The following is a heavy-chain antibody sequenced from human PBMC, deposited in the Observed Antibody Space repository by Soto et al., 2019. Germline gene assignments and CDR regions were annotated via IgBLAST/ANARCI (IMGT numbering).Heavy chain of an antibody. V-gene: IGHV1-69*05. CDR2: IIPIFGTA. CDR3: AAGYSSGWYGAFDI. D-gene: IGHD6-19*01. Sequence: VKVSCKASGGTFSSYAISWVRQAPGQGLEWMGGIIPIFGTANYAQKFQGRVTITTDESTSTAYMELSSLRSEDTAVYYCAAGYSSGWYGAFDIWGQGTMVTVSS. J-gene: IGHJ3*02. CDR1: GGTFSSYA.